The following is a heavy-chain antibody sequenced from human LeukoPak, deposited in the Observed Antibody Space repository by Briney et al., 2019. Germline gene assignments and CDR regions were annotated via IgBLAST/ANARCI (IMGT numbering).Heavy chain of an antibody. Sequence: GGSLRLSCAASGFTFSSYGMHWVRQAPGKGLEWVAVIWYDGSNKYYADSVKGRFTISRDNSKNTLYLQMNSLRAEDTAVYYCARDFSKGGSCYEYWGQGTLITVSS. D-gene: IGHD2-15*01. CDR2: IWYDGSNK. CDR1: GFTFSSYG. CDR3: ARDFSKGGSCYEY. V-gene: IGHV3-33*01. J-gene: IGHJ4*02.